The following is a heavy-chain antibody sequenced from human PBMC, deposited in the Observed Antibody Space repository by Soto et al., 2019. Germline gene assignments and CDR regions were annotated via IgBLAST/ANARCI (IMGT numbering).Heavy chain of an antibody. CDR1: GFSLSTSGMR. V-gene: IGHV2-70*04. D-gene: IGHD3-10*01. J-gene: IGHJ3*02. Sequence: GSGPTLVNPTQTLTLTCTFSGFSLSTSGMRVSWIRQPPGKALEWLARIDWDDDKFYSTSLKTRLTISKDTSKNQVVLTMTNMDPVDTATYYCARSYMVRGVIDAFDIWGQGTMVTV. CDR2: IDWDDDK. CDR3: ARSYMVRGVIDAFDI.